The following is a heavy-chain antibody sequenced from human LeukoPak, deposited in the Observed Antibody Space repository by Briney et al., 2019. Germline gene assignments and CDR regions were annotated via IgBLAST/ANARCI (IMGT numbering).Heavy chain of an antibody. V-gene: IGHV3-15*07. D-gene: IGHD1-26*01. CDR2: IKSKTDGGTT. CDR3: AKDGTLGYSGPQKFDS. CDR1: GFTFSDVW. Sequence: GGSLRLSCAASGFTFSDVWLNWVRQAPGKGLEWVGRIKSKTDGGTTDYAAPVKGRFTISRDDSKNTLYLQMNSLRVEDMAIYYCAKDGTLGYSGPQKFDSWGQGTLVTVSS. J-gene: IGHJ4*02.